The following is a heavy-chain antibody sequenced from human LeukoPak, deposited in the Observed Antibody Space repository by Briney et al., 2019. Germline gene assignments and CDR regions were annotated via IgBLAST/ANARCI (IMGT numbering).Heavy chain of an antibody. Sequence: GGSLRLSCAASGFTFTSYAMSWVRQAPGKGLEWVSAISGSGGSTYYADSVKGRFTISRDNSRTTLYLEMNSLRAEDTAVYYRAKRVITNVSGSYYFDYWGQGTLVTVSS. CDR2: ISGSGGST. D-gene: IGHD3-10*01. CDR3: AKRVITNVSGSYYFDY. V-gene: IGHV3-23*01. J-gene: IGHJ4*02. CDR1: GFTFTSYA.